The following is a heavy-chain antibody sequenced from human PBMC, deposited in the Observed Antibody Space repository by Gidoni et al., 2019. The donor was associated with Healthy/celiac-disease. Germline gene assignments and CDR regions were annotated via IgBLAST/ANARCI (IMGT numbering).Heavy chain of an antibody. CDR1: AGSISRYY. CDR2: IYYSGST. V-gene: IGHV4-59*01. D-gene: IGHD3-22*01. Sequence: QVQLQESGPGLVKPSETLSLTSPVPAGSISRYYWSWIRQPPGKGLEWIGYIYYSGSTNYNPSLKSRVTISVDTSKNQFSLKLSSVTAADTAVYYCARYDSSGYYTESHFDYWGQGTLVTVSS. J-gene: IGHJ4*02. CDR3: ARYDSSGYYTESHFDY.